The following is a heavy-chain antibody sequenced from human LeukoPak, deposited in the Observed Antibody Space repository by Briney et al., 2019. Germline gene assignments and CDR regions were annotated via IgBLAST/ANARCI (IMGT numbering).Heavy chain of an antibody. V-gene: IGHV3-53*01. Sequence: PGGSLRLSCAASGFTVSSNYMSWVRQAPGKGLEWVSVIYSGGSTYYADSVKGRFTISRDNSKNTLYLQMNSLGAEDTAVYYCAKALGDFWSAYIRGFDYWGQGTLVTVSS. D-gene: IGHD3-3*01. CDR3: AKALGDFWSAYIRGFDY. CDR2: IYSGGST. CDR1: GFTVSSNY. J-gene: IGHJ4*02.